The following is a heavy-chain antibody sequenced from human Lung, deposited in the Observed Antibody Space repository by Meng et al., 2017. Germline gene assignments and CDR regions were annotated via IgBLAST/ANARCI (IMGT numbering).Heavy chain of an antibody. CDR1: GYSFTNYG. CDR2: TSTYNSNR. Sequence: QVHLVQAGPEERKPGASVKGSCQASGYSFTNYGINWVRQAPGKGLEWMGWTSTYNSNRNYAQSLQGRVTMTTDTSTTTAYMELRSLTFDDTAVYYCARGRHCSSTTCYLSDSWGQGTLVTVSS. J-gene: IGHJ4*02. V-gene: IGHV1-18*01. CDR3: ARGRHCSSTTCYLSDS. D-gene: IGHD2-2*01.